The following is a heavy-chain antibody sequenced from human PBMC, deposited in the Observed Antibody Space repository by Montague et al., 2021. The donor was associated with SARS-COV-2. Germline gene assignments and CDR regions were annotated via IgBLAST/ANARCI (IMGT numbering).Heavy chain of an antibody. CDR1: GRSFSGYY. J-gene: IGHJ4*02. D-gene: IGHD3-10*01. Sequence: SETLSLTCAVDGRSFSGYYWNWIRQPPGKGLEWIGEINHSGSTNYNPSLKSRVTMSVETSKNQFSLKLSSVTAADTAVYYCARGARQGYGFRLGSFDSWGQGTLVTVSS. CDR3: ARGARQGYGFRLGSFDS. V-gene: IGHV4-34*01. CDR2: INHSGST.